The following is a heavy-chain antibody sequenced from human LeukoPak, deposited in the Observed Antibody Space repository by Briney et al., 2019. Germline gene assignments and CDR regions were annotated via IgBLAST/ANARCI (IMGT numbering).Heavy chain of an antibody. J-gene: IGHJ3*02. D-gene: IGHD3-10*01. V-gene: IGHV3-21*01. CDR3: ARIPYNSSLTDAFDI. Sequence: GGSLRLSCAASGFSFRSYSMNWVRQAPGKGLEWVSFISSSSTYIYYADSMKGRFTISRDNAKNSLFLQMNSLRGEDTAVYYCARIPYNSSLTDAFDIWGQGTMVTVSS. CDR1: GFSFRSYS. CDR2: ISSSSTYI.